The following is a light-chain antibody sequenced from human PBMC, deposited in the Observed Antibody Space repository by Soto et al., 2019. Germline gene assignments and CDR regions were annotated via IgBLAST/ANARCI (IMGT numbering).Light chain of an antibody. CDR1: QSVASS. J-gene: IGKJ2*01. Sequence: EIVMTQSPATLSASPGERATLSCRASQSVASSLIWYQQKPGQAPRLLIHGASSRATGIPARFSGSGSGTEFTLTISSLQSEDFALYYCQQYNNWPYTVGQGTKVDIK. CDR2: GAS. V-gene: IGKV3D-15*01. CDR3: QQYNNWPYT.